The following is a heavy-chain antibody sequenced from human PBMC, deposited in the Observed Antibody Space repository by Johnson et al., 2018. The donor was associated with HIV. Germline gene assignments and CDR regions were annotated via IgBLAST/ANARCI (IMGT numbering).Heavy chain of an antibody. Sequence: VQLVESGGVVVQPGGSLRLSCAASGFPFDDYAMHWVRQAPGKGLEWVSLFIWDGGSPYYADSVKGRFPISRDNSKTSLYLQMNSLRAEDTALYYCAKALRTGTPNDAFDIWGQGTMVTVSS. J-gene: IGHJ3*02. CDR1: GFPFDDYA. CDR2: FIWDGGSP. V-gene: IGHV3-43D*03. CDR3: AKALRTGTPNDAFDI. D-gene: IGHD3-10*01.